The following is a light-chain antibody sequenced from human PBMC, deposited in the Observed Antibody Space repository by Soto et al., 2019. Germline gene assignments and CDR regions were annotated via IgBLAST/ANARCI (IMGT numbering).Light chain of an antibody. CDR1: ESIRSR. Sequence: DIQMTQIPSTLPASVGDTITIICRASESIRSRLAWFQQKPGKAPKLLIYDASSLESGVPQRFSGSGSGTEFTLTISSLQTDDFSTYYCQQYHSYWTFGQGTKVDI. J-gene: IGKJ1*01. V-gene: IGKV1-5*02. CDR2: DAS. CDR3: QQYHSYWT.